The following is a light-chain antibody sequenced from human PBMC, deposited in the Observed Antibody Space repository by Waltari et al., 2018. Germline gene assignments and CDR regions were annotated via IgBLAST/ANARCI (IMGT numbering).Light chain of an antibody. CDR3: QHYVRLPVT. CDR2: GAS. Sequence: DIVLTQSPGPLSLSPGERATLSCRASHSVSRTLAWYQQKPGQAPRLLIYGASTRATGIPERFSGGGSGTDFSLTISRLEPEDFSMYYCQHYVRLPVTFGQGTKVEIK. J-gene: IGKJ1*01. V-gene: IGKV3-20*01. CDR1: HSVSRT.